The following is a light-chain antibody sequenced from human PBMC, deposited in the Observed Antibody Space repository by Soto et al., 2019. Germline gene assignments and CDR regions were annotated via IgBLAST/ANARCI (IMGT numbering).Light chain of an antibody. Sequence: QAVLTQPPSASGTPGQRVTVPCSGRSSNIGSKTVNWYQQLPGTAPKLLIYSNNQRPSGVPDRFSGSKSGTSASLAISGLQSDDEADYYCAAWDDSLHGYVFGTGTKLTVL. CDR1: SSNIGSKT. CDR3: AAWDDSLHGYV. CDR2: SNN. V-gene: IGLV1-44*01. J-gene: IGLJ1*01.